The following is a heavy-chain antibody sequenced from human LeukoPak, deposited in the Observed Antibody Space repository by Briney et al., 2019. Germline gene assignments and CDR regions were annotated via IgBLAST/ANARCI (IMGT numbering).Heavy chain of an antibody. Sequence: GGSLRLSCAASRVIFNNFAFHWVRQAPGKGLEWVAAVAFDGGNKYYADSVRGRLTISRDNSKNTLYLQMNSLRAEDTAVYYCARAGRADGDYHYFDYWGQGALVTVSS. CDR2: VAFDGGNK. D-gene: IGHD4-17*01. CDR1: RVIFNNFA. CDR3: ARAGRADGDYHYFDY. J-gene: IGHJ4*02. V-gene: IGHV3-30-3*01.